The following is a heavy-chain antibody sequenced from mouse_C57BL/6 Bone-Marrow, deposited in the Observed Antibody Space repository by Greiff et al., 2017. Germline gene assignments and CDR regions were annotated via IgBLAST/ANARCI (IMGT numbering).Heavy chain of an antibody. CDR2: IDPANGNT. CDR3: SRRYYGSGYFDV. Sequence: VQLKESVAELVRPGASVKLSCTASGFNIKNTYMHWVKQRPEQGLEWIGRIDPANGNTKYAAKFKGKATITADTSSNTAYQQLSSLTSEDTAIYYCSRRYYGSGYFDVWGTGTTVTVSS. J-gene: IGHJ1*03. V-gene: IGHV14-3*01. D-gene: IGHD1-1*01. CDR1: GFNIKNTY.